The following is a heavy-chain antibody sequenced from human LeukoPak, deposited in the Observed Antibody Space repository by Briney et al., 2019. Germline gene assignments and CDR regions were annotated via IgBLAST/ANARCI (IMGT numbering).Heavy chain of an antibody. CDR1: GLTLSSYS. CDR3: ARLTGTGYFDL. Sequence: GGSLRLSCAASGLTLSSYSMNWVRQVPGKGLEWLSYISVGSDAAYYADSVRGRFTISRDTAKNSLILQMNSLRAGDTARYFCARLTGTGYFDLWGQGTPVTVPS. D-gene: IGHD1-20*01. CDR2: ISVGSDAA. V-gene: IGHV3-48*01. J-gene: IGHJ4*02.